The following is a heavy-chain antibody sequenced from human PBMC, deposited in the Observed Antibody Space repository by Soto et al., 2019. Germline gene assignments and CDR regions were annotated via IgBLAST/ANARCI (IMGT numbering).Heavy chain of an antibody. Sequence: GALRLSCAASGFTFSSYGMHWVRQAPGKGLEWVAVISYDGSNKYYADSVKGRFTISRDNSKNTLYLQMNSLRAEDTAVYYCAKGQAGYSSSSPLYYFDYWGQGTLVTVSS. D-gene: IGHD6-6*01. V-gene: IGHV3-30*18. CDR2: ISYDGSNK. J-gene: IGHJ4*02. CDR3: AKGQAGYSSSSPLYYFDY. CDR1: GFTFSSYG.